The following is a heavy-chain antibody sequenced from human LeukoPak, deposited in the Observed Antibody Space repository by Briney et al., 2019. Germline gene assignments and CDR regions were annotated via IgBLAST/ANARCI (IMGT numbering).Heavy chain of an antibody. CDR2: IRSSSSII. V-gene: IGHV3-48*02. J-gene: IGHJ4*02. Sequence: GGSLRLSCVASGLSFSGYSMNWVHRAPGKGLEWVSYIRSSSSIIYYADSVEGRFTVSRDNAKNSLYLQMNSLRDEDTAVYYCTRGRGDDGYNYFDYWGQGTLVTVSS. D-gene: IGHD5-24*01. CDR3: TRGRGDDGYNYFDY. CDR1: GLSFSGYS.